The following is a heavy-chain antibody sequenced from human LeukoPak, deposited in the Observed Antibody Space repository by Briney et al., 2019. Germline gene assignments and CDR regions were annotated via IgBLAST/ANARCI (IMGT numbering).Heavy chain of an antibody. CDR2: ITSSSYT. CDR3: ARGGVGATYNNWFDP. J-gene: IGHJ5*02. Sequence: GGSLRLSCAASGFTFSDYYMSWIRQAPGQGLEWVSYITSSSYTNYADSVKGRFTISRDNAKNSLYLQMNSLRAEDTAVYYCARGGVGATYNNWFDPWGQGTLVTVSS. V-gene: IGHV3-11*06. CDR1: GFTFSDYY. D-gene: IGHD1-26*01.